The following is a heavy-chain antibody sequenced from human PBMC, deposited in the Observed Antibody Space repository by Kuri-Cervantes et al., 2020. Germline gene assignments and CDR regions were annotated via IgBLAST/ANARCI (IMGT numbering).Heavy chain of an antibody. Sequence: GGSLRLSCAASGFTFSSYAMHWVRQAPGKGLEWVAVIWYDGSNKYYADSVKGRFTISRDNSKNTLYLQMNSLRAEDTAVYYCAKDKRQGGYGKDYWGQGTLVTVSS. D-gene: IGHD5-12*01. CDR1: GFTFSSYA. V-gene: IGHV3-30*02. CDR2: IWYDGSNK. CDR3: AKDKRQGGYGKDY. J-gene: IGHJ4*02.